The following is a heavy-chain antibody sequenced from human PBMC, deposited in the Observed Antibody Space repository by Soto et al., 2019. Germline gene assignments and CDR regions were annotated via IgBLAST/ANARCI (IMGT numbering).Heavy chain of an antibody. V-gene: IGHV3-23*01. D-gene: IGHD2-8*01. J-gene: IGHJ4*02. CDR2: ISSDGSNR. CDR3: GSWVSVHFDY. Sequence: PGGSLRLSCAGSGFTISSRDNHAMSWVRQAPGKGPEWISTISSDGSNRHYADSVLGRFTISRDSSRNTVNLLMNRLRVEDTARYFCGSWVSVHFDYWGPGTLVTVSS. CDR1: GFTISSRDNHA.